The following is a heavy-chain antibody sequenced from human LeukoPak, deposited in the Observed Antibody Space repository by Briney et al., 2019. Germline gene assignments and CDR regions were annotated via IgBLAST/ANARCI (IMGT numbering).Heavy chain of an antibody. CDR2: INHSGST. D-gene: IGHD5-18*01. CDR1: GGSFSGYY. Sequence: SETLSLTCAVYGGSFSGYYWSWIRQPPGKGLEWIGKINHSGSTNYNPSLKSRVTISVDTSKNQFSLKLSSVTAADTAVYYCARGSLDTAMVLFDYWGQGTLVTVSS. J-gene: IGHJ4*02. V-gene: IGHV4-34*01. CDR3: ARGSLDTAMVLFDY.